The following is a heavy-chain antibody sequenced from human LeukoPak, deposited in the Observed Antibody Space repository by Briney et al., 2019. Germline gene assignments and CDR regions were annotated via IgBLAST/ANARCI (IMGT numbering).Heavy chain of an antibody. J-gene: IGHJ4*02. V-gene: IGHV3-9*01. CDR1: GFTFDDYA. D-gene: IGHD3-10*02. CDR2: INWSSGTI. CDR3: TKDIRMLDY. Sequence: GGSLRLSCSASGFTFDDYAMDWVRQAPGKGLEWVSGINWSSGTIAYAYSVRGRFTISRDNAKNSLYLQMDSLRVEDTALYYCTKDIRMLDYWGQGTLVTVSS.